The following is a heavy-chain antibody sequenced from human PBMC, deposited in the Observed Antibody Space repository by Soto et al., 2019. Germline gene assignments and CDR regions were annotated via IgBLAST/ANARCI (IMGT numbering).Heavy chain of an antibody. CDR3: ARKYCSSTSCYFDY. J-gene: IGHJ4*02. CDR2: IYPGDSDT. Sequence: GESLKISCKGSGYIFTDHCIVWVRQMPGKGLEWMGIIYPGDSDTRYSPSFQGQVTISADKSISTAYLQWSSLKASDTAMYYCARKYCSSTSCYFDYWGQGTLVTVSS. CDR1: GYIFTDHC. V-gene: IGHV5-51*01. D-gene: IGHD2-2*01.